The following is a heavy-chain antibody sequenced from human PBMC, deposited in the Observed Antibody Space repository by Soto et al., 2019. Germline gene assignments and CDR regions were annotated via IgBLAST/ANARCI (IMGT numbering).Heavy chain of an antibody. CDR1: GGTVCSTRSS. CDR2: TYYRSKWYN. Sequence: RTCASCGGTVCSTRSSRNYIKQSPSRGLEWLGRTYYRSKWYNDYAESVKSRITINPDTSKNQFSLHLNSVTPEDTAVYYCARDTPDFRSAFDYRGQGTLVTVSS. V-gene: IGHV6-1*01. D-gene: IGHD6-19*01. CDR3: ARDTPDFRSAFDY. J-gene: IGHJ4*02.